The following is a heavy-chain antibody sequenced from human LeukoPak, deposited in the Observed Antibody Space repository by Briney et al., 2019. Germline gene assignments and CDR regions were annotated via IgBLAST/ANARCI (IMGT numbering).Heavy chain of an antibody. CDR1: GASMNGYF. CDR3: ARDRRGSFYTFDL. J-gene: IGHJ3*01. Sequence: SETLSLTCSVSGASMNGYFWSWVRQPPKNGLEWISYVSHTGATTSNPTLKSRVSITIDTSKSQISLTMTSVTAADSALYYCARDRRGSFYTFDLWGPGTIVSVS. CDR2: VSHTGAT. V-gene: IGHV4-59*01. D-gene: IGHD1-26*01.